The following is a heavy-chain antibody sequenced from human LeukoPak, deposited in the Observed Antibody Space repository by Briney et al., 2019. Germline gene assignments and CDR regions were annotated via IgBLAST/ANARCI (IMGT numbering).Heavy chain of an antibody. CDR1: GYTITSYD. J-gene: IGHJ6*02. V-gene: IGHV1-8*01. D-gene: IGHD1-1*01. CDR2: MNPNSGNT. CDR3: ASFRTTGTTYYGMDV. Sequence: ASVKVSCKASGYTITSYDINWVRQATGQGLEWMGWMNPNSGNTGYAQKFQGRVTMTRNTSISTAYMELSSLRSEDTAVYYCASFRTTGTTYYGMDVWGQGTTVTVSS.